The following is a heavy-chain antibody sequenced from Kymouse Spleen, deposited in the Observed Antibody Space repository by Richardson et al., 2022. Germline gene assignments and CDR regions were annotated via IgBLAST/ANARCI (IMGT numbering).Heavy chain of an antibody. D-gene: IGHD6-6*01. J-gene: IGHJ4*02. CDR2: IYYSGST. CDR1: GGSISSYY. Sequence: QVQLQESGPGLVKPSETLSLTCTVSGGSISSYYWSWIRQPPGKGLEWIGYIYYSGSTNYNPSLKSRVTISVDTSKNQFSLKLSSVTAADTAVYYCARGGIAARWDYWGQGTLVTVSS. CDR3: ARGGIAARWDY. V-gene: IGHV4-59*01.